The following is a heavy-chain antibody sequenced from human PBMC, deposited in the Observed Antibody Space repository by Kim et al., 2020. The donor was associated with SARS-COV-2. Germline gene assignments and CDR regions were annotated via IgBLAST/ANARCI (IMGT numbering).Heavy chain of an antibody. V-gene: IGHV1-69*04. D-gene: IGHD3-3*01. J-gene: IGHJ1*01. CDR3: AREESDFRD. Sequence: DKANYARKFQGRVTITAEKSTSTAYMELSSLRSEDTAVYYCAREESDFRDWGQGTLVTVSS. CDR2: DKA.